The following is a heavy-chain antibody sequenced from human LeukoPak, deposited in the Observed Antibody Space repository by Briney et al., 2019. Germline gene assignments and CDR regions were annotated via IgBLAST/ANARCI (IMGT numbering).Heavy chain of an antibody. D-gene: IGHD2-2*01. CDR3: ARYRSSGNDY. J-gene: IGHJ4*02. CDR1: GASIRSYY. CDR2: VYYSGRT. Sequence: SETLSLTCSVSGASIRSYYWTWIRQPPGKGLEWIGYVYYSGRTNYNPSLKSRVTISVDTSKNHFSLKLSSMTAADTAVYYCARYRSSGNDYWGQGTLVTVSS. V-gene: IGHV4-59*08.